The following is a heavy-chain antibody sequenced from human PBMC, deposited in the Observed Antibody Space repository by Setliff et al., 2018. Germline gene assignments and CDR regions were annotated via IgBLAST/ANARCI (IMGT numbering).Heavy chain of an antibody. Sequence: GGSLRLSCAASGFTFSSYAMSWVRQAPGKGLEWVSAISGSGISTYYADSVKGRFTISRDNSKNTLYLQMNSLRAEDTAVHYCAKGVTGWGLTTKYLDYWGQGTLVTVSS. CDR3: AKGVTGWGLTTKYLDY. CDR1: GFTFSSYA. J-gene: IGHJ4*02. CDR2: ISGSGIST. V-gene: IGHV3-23*01. D-gene: IGHD3-16*01.